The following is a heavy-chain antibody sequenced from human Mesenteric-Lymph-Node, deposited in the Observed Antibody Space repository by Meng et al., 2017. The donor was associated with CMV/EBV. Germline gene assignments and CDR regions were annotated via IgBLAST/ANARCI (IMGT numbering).Heavy chain of an antibody. CDR1: SFSGYH. CDR3: ARGREITMVRGIIYSFDY. Sequence: SFSGYHWSWLRQPPGKGLEWIGEINHSGSTNYNPSLKSRVTISVDTSKNQFSLKLSSVTAADTAVYYCARGREITMVRGIIYSFDYWGQGTLVTVSS. D-gene: IGHD3-10*01. CDR2: INHSGST. J-gene: IGHJ4*02. V-gene: IGHV4-34*01.